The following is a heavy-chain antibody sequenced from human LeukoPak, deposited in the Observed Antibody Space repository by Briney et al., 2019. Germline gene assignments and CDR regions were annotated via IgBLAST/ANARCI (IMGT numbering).Heavy chain of an antibody. Sequence: GGSLRLSCAASGFTFSSYSMNWVRQAPGKGLEWVSSISSSSSYIYYADSVKGRFTISRDNAKNSLYLQMNSLRAEDTAVYYCARDAVTQPHSDISGYYPPYHFDYWGQGTLVTVSS. CDR3: ARDAVTQPHSDISGYYPPYHFDY. V-gene: IGHV3-21*01. CDR1: GFTFSSYS. D-gene: IGHD3-22*01. J-gene: IGHJ4*02. CDR2: ISSSSSYI.